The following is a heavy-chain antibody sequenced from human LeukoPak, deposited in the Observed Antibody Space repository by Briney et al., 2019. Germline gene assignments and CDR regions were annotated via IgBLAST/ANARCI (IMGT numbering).Heavy chain of an antibody. CDR3: ARDLIRHVDTAMVANWFDP. J-gene: IGHJ5*02. CDR1: GGSISSSSYY. Sequence: SETLSLTCTVSGGSISSSSYYWGWIRQPPGKGLEWIGSIYYSGSTYYNPSLKSRVTISVDTSKTQFSLKLSSVTAAVTAVYYCARDLIRHVDTAMVANWFDPWGQGTLVTVSS. CDR2: IYYSGST. V-gene: IGHV4-39*07. D-gene: IGHD5-18*01.